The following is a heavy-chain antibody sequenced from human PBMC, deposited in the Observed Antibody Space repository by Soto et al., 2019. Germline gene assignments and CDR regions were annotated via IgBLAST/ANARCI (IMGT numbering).Heavy chain of an antibody. CDR3: ARHTIFGVVTSYYYYGMDV. CDR2: IYYSGST. D-gene: IGHD3-3*01. CDR1: GGSISSYY. J-gene: IGHJ6*02. Sequence: SETLSLTCTVSGGSISSYYWSWIRQPPGKGLEWIGYIYYSGSTNYNPSLKSRVTISVDTSKNQFSLKLSSVTAADTAVYYCARHTIFGVVTSYYYYGMDVWGQGTTVTVSS. V-gene: IGHV4-59*08.